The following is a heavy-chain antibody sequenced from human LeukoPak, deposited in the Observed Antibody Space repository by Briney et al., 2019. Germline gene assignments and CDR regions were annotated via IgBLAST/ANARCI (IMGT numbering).Heavy chain of an antibody. V-gene: IGHV3-48*03. CDR1: GFTSSSYE. Sequence: GGSLRLSCAASGFTSSSYEMNWVRQAPGKGLEWISYISSSGSTIHYADSVKGRFTISRDNAKNSLYLQMNSLRAEDTAVYYCARETDSTLFDYWGQGTLVTVSS. CDR3: ARETDSTLFDY. CDR2: ISSSGSTI. J-gene: IGHJ4*02. D-gene: IGHD6-13*01.